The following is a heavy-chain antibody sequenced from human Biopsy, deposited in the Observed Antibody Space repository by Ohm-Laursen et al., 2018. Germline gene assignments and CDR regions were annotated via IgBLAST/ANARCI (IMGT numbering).Heavy chain of an antibody. CDR1: GKTFSDYY. D-gene: IGHD2-15*01. V-gene: IGHV4-34*08. J-gene: IGHJ4*02. CDR2: INQSGRT. Sequence: PGTLSLTCKVYGKTFSDYYWSWIRQPPGKGLEWIGQINQSGRTNYNPSLKSRVNISADKSNNQFSLKLTFVTSADTAVYFCGNEVHGRDYWGLGALVTVSS. CDR3: GNEVHGRDY.